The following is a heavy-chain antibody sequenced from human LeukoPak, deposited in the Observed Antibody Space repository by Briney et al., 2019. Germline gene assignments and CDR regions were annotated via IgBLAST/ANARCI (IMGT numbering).Heavy chain of an antibody. CDR3: ARGAYYGDYEENWFDP. J-gene: IGHJ5*02. V-gene: IGHV4-34*01. CDR1: GGSFSGYY. Sequence: SETLSLTCAVYGGSFSGYYWSWIRQPPGKGLEWIGEINHSGSTNYNPSLKSRVTISVDTPKNQFSLKLSSVTAADTAVYYCARGAYYGDYEENWFDPWGQGTLVTVSS. D-gene: IGHD4-17*01. CDR2: INHSGST.